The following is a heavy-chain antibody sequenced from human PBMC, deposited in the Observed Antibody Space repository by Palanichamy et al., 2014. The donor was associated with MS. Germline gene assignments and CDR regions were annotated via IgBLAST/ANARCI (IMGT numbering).Heavy chain of an antibody. CDR1: GGSFSGYY. V-gene: IGHV4-34*01. CDR3: ASPKTFIAVAGTDY. D-gene: IGHD6-19*01. Sequence: QVQLQQWGAGLLKPSETLSLTCAVYGGSFSGYYWSWIRQPPGKGLEWIGEINHSGSTNYNPSLKSRVTISVDTPKNQFSLKLSSVTAADTAVYYCASPKTFIAVAGTDYWGQGTLVTVTS. CDR2: INHSGST. J-gene: IGHJ4*02.